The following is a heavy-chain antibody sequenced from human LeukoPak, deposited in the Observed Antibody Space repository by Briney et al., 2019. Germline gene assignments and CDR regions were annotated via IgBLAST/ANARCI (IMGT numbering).Heavy chain of an antibody. CDR1: GASVSSFY. CDR3: ARDLGPYYFDY. Sequence: SETLSLTCTVSGASVSSFYWNWIRQPPGKGLEWIGSMYYSGTTNCDPSFKSRVTISLDTSKNQFSLKLSSVTAADTAVYYCARDLGPYYFDYWGQGTLVTVSS. V-gene: IGHV4-59*02. J-gene: IGHJ4*02. CDR2: MYYSGTT.